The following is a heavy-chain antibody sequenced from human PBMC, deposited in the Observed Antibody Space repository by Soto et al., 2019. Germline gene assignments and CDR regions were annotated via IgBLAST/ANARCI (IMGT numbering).Heavy chain of an antibody. Sequence: QVQLQESGPGLVKPSVTLSLTCTVSGGSISSYYWSWIRQPPGKGLELLGYIYYSGSTNYNPSLKRRVATSVYTSRIQSSLRLSSVTAAYTAVYYCARHLYFAFWSGYGHNWFDPWGQGTLVTVSS. D-gene: IGHD3-3*01. J-gene: IGHJ5*02. V-gene: IGHV4-59*01. CDR3: ARHLYFAFWSGYGHNWFDP. CDR1: GGSISSYY. CDR2: IYYSGST.